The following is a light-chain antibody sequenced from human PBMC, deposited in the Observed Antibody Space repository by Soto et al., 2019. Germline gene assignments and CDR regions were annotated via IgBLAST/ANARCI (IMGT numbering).Light chain of an antibody. CDR1: QSVSSSY. J-gene: IGKJ2*01. V-gene: IGKV3-20*01. CDR2: GAS. Sequence: EIVLTQSPGTLSLSPGERATLSCRASQSVSSSYLSWYQQKPGQAPRLLIYGASRRATGIPDRFIGSGSGTDFTLTISRLEPEDFAVYYFQQYGSSPSMYTFGQGTQLEIK. CDR3: QQYGSSPSMYT.